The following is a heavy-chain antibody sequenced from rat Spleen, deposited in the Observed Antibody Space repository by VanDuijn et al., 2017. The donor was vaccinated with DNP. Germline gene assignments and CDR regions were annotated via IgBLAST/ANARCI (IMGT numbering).Heavy chain of an antibody. Sequence: EVQLVESGGDLVQPGRSMKLSCAISGFTFSNYDMAWVRQAPKKGLEWVAIIIYDGSRTYYRDSVKGRFTISRDNAKSTLYLQMDSLRSEDTATYYCTTDFERGYWGQGVMVTVSS. D-gene: IGHD1-11*01. J-gene: IGHJ2*01. CDR2: IIYDGSRT. CDR3: TTDFERGY. V-gene: IGHV5S10*01. CDR1: GFTFSNYD.